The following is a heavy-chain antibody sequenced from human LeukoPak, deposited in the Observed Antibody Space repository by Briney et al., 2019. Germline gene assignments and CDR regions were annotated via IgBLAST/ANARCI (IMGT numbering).Heavy chain of an antibody. D-gene: IGHD1-1*01. CDR2: ISGSGDTT. CDR1: GFTFSSYA. J-gene: IGHJ6*03. Sequence: PGGSLRLSCAASGFTFSSYAMSWVRQAPGKGLEWVSGISGSGDTTYYADSVKGRFSISRDNSKNTLNLQMNGLRAEDTAVYYCARGTTYYYYYYMDVWGKGTTVTVSS. CDR3: ARGTTYYYYYYMDV. V-gene: IGHV3-23*01.